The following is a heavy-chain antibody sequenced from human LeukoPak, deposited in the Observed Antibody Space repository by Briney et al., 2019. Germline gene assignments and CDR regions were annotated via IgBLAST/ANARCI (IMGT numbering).Heavy chain of an antibody. Sequence: ASVKVSCKASGYTFTGYYMHWVRQAPGQGLEWMGWINPNSGGTNYAQKFQGRVTMTRDTSISTAYMELSRLRSDDTAVYYCARTRYSSTAGGNYWGQGTLVTVSS. CDR3: ARTRYSSTAGGNY. CDR1: GYTFTGYY. J-gene: IGHJ4*02. D-gene: IGHD6-13*01. CDR2: INPNSGGT. V-gene: IGHV1-2*02.